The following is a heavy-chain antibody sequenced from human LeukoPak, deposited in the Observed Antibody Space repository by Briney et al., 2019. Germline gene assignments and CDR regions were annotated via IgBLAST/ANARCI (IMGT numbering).Heavy chain of an antibody. J-gene: IGHJ6*02. CDR2: MNPNSGNT. V-gene: IGHV1-8*01. Sequence: ASVKVSCKASGYTFTSYDINWVRQAPGQGLEWMGWMNPNSGNTGYARKFQGRVTMTRNTSISTAYMELSSLRSEDTAVYYCAREHDKDRLIYYGMDVWGQGTTVTVSS. CDR1: GYTFTSYD. CDR3: AREHDKDRLIYYGMDV. D-gene: IGHD3-9*01.